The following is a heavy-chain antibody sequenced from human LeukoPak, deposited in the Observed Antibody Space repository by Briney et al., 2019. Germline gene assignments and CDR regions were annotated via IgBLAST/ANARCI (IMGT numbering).Heavy chain of an antibody. CDR3: ARASYHYDSSNSKGAFDV. V-gene: IGHV3-30-3*01. Sequence: GRSLRLSCAASGFTFGSYAMHWVRQAPGKGLEWVAVISHDGSNKYNADSVKGRFTISRDNSKNTLYLQMNSLRAEDTAVYYCARASYHYDSSNSKGAFDVWDQGTMVTVSS. D-gene: IGHD3-22*01. J-gene: IGHJ3*01. CDR2: ISHDGSNK. CDR1: GFTFGSYA.